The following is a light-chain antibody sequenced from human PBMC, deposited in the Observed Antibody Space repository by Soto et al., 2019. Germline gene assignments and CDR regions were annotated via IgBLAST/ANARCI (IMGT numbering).Light chain of an antibody. Sequence: DIQMTQSPSSLSASVGDRVTITCRASQAIRNSLAWYQQKPGKVPSLLIYAASTLQPAVPSRFSGSGSGTDFTLTICSLQPEDVATYNCQKYFSAPFTFGPGTKLGIK. CDR1: QAIRNS. CDR3: QKYFSAPFT. V-gene: IGKV1-27*01. J-gene: IGKJ3*01. CDR2: AAS.